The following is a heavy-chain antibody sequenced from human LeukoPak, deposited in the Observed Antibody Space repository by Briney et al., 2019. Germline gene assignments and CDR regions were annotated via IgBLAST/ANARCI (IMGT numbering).Heavy chain of an antibody. D-gene: IGHD4/OR15-4a*01. J-gene: IGHJ4*02. CDR3: ARRRGEYGGNDFDY. V-gene: IGHV4-39*01. CDR2: IYYSGST. CDR1: GVSINSRSDY. Sequence: PSETLSLTCTVSGVSINSRSDYWGRIRQPPGKGLEWIGSIYYSGSTHYNPSLKSRVTMSIDTSKNQFSLRLSSVTAADTAVYYCARRRGEYGGNDFDYWGQGTLVTVSS.